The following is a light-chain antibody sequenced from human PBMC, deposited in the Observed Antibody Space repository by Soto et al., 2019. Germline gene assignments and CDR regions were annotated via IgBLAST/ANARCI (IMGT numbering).Light chain of an antibody. J-gene: IGKJ4*01. CDR3: QQSYALLRT. CDR1: QGISTF. Sequence: DIQMTQPPSSRSTSGGDRGPLTCRASQGISTFLNWYQQKPGKAPRXLIYAASRLQSGVPARFSGSGVETDFTLTITSLQPEDVGIYYCQQSYALLRTFGGGTKVDIK. CDR2: AAS. V-gene: IGKV1-39*01.